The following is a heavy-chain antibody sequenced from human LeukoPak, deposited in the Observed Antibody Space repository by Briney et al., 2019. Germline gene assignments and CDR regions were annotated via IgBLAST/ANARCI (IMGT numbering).Heavy chain of an antibody. CDR2: ISYDGSNK. D-gene: IGHD3-10*01. Sequence: GGSLRLSCAASGFTFSSYSMNWVRQAPGKGLEWVAVISYDGSNKYYADSVKGRFTISRDNSKNTLYLQMNSLRAEDTAVYYCARGLKGIDYWGQGTRVTVSS. CDR3: ARGLKGIDY. J-gene: IGHJ4*02. V-gene: IGHV3-30*03. CDR1: GFTFSSYS.